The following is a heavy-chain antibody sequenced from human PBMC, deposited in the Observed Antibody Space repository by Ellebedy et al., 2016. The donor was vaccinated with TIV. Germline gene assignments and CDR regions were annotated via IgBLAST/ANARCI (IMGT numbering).Heavy chain of an antibody. J-gene: IGHJ6*02. CDR1: GLTSTRYW. Sequence: PGGSLRLSCAASGLTSTRYWMSWVRQAPGKGLEWVANIKEDGSEKNYVDSVKGRFTISRDNAKKSWYLQMNNLRAEDTAVYFCAREISDSGGYYPPDYYYGMDVWGQGTTVTVSS. D-gene: IGHD3-22*01. CDR2: IKEDGSEK. V-gene: IGHV3-7*01. CDR3: AREISDSGGYYPPDYYYGMDV.